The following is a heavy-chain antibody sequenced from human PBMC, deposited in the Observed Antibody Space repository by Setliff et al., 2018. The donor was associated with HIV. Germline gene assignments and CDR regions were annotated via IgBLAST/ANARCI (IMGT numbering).Heavy chain of an antibody. Sequence: GGSLRLSCAASGFTFSSYSMNWVRQAPGKGLEWVSYISTSSTTIYYADSVKGRFTISRDDAKNSLYLQMNSLRAEDTAVYYCARTRGYSYGYSDYWGQGTLVTVSS. D-gene: IGHD5-18*01. CDR2: ISTSSTTI. J-gene: IGHJ4*02. V-gene: IGHV3-48*01. CDR1: GFTFSSYS. CDR3: ARTRGYSYGYSDY.